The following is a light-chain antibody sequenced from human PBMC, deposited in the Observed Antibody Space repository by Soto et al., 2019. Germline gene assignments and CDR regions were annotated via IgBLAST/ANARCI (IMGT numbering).Light chain of an antibody. CDR1: ENIRSNY. CDR3: QQYGSSRFT. J-gene: IGKJ3*01. CDR2: GAV. Sequence: EIVLTQSPGTLSLSPGQRATLSCRASENIRSNYVAWFQQKPGQAPRLLIYGAVSRATGIPDRFSGSGSGTDFTLTISRLEPEDFAVYYCQQYGSSRFTFGPGTKVDIK. V-gene: IGKV3-20*01.